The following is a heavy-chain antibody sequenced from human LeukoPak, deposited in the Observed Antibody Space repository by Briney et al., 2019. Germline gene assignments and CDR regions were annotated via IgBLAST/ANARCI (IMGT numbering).Heavy chain of an antibody. D-gene: IGHD6-13*01. V-gene: IGHV1-2*02. CDR2: INPNSGGT. J-gene: IGHJ3*02. Sequence: ASVKVSCKASGYTFTGYYIHWVRQAPGQGLEWMGWINPNSGGTNYAQKFQGRVTMTRDTSISTAYMELRRLRSDDTAVYYCARNGVGYSSSWYKDASDIWGQGTMVTVSS. CDR1: GYTFTGYY. CDR3: ARNGVGYSSSWYKDASDI.